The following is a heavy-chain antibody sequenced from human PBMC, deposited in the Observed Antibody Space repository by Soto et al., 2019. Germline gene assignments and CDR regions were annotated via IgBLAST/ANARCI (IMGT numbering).Heavy chain of an antibody. D-gene: IGHD1-26*01. CDR2: ISASGGST. Sequence: EVQLLDSGGGLVQPGGSLRLSCAASGFNFNNNGMSWVRQAPGKGLEWVSTISASGGSTYYADSVKGRFTISRDNSKNTLYLQMNSLRAEDTAVYYCAKDQGGSYSTTYDAFDIWGQGTMVTVSS. CDR1: GFNFNNNG. J-gene: IGHJ3*02. V-gene: IGHV3-23*01. CDR3: AKDQGGSYSTTYDAFDI.